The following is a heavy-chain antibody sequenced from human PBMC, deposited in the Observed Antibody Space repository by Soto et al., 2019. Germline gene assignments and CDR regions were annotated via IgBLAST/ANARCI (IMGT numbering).Heavy chain of an antibody. Sequence: ESGPTLVNPTQTLTLTCTFSGFSLGTSGVGVGWIRQPPGKALEWLALIYWNDDKRYSPSLKSRLTVTKDTSKNQVVLTMTNMDPVDTATYYCASGSGNPDAFGIWGQGTMVTVSS. CDR1: GFSLGTSGVG. J-gene: IGHJ3*02. CDR2: IYWNDDK. D-gene: IGHD3-10*01. CDR3: ASGSGNPDAFGI. V-gene: IGHV2-5*01.